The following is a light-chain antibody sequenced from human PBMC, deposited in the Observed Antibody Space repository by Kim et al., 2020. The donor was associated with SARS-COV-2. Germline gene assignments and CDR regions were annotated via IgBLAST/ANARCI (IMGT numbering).Light chain of an antibody. V-gene: IGLV3-19*01. CDR3: NSRDSSTKPWL. Sequence: LGQTVRITCQGDSLRSYYASWYPQTPGQAPVLVIYGKNTRPSGIPDRFSGSSSGNPASLTITGTQAEDEADYYCNSRDSSTKPWLFGGGTKLTVL. J-gene: IGLJ3*02. CDR2: GKN. CDR1: SLRSYY.